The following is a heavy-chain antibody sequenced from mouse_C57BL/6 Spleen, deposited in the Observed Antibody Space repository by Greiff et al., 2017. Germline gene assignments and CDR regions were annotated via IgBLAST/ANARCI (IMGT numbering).Heavy chain of an antibody. D-gene: IGHD1-1*01. CDR3: ARAYYYGSPYFDV. J-gene: IGHJ1*03. V-gene: IGHV1-54*01. Sequence: QVHVKQSGAELVRPGTSVKVSCKASGYAFTNYLIEWVKQRPGQGLEWIGVINPGSGGTNYNEKFKGKATLTADKSSSTAYMQLSSLTSEDSAVYFCARAYYYGSPYFDVWGTGTTVTVSS. CDR1: GYAFTNYL. CDR2: INPGSGGT.